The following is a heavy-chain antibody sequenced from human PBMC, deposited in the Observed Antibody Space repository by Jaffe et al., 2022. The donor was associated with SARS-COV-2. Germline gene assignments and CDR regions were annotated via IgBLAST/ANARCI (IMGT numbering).Heavy chain of an antibody. J-gene: IGHJ4*02. CDR2: ISYDGSNK. CDR1: GFTFSSYG. D-gene: IGHD6-19*01. V-gene: IGHV3-30*18. CDR3: AKDSLNPSDYSSGWYFVY. Sequence: QVQLVESGGGVVQPGRSLRLSCAASGFTFSSYGMHWVRQAPGKGLEWVAVISYDGSNKYYADSVKGRFTISRDNSKNTLYLQMNSLRAEDTAVYYCAKDSLNPSDYSSGWYFVYWGQGTLVTVSS.